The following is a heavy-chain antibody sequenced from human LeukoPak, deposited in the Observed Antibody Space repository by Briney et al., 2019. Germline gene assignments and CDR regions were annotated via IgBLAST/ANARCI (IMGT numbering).Heavy chain of an antibody. J-gene: IGHJ4*02. D-gene: IGHD5-24*01. Sequence: PGGSLRLSCAASGFTFSSYAMHWVRQAPGKGLEYVSAISSNGGSTYYANSVKGRFTISRDNSKNTLYLQMGSLRAEDTAVYYCASARRDGSYLDYWGQGTLVTVSS. CDR1: GFTFSSYA. CDR3: ASARRDGSYLDY. V-gene: IGHV3-64*01. CDR2: ISSNGGST.